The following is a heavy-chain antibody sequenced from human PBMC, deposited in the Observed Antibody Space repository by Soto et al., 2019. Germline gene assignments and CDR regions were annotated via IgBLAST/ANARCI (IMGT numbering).Heavy chain of an antibody. Sequence: QVQLVQSGAEMKKPGSSVKVSCQSSGGTFNTYAMNWVRQAPGQGPEWMGDISPMFGAANYAPKFQGRVTITAEESTGTSYMQLSSLTSEDTALYSCAREVQVHTPAFVYWGQGTLVTVSS. J-gene: IGHJ4*02. CDR3: AREVQVHTPAFVY. V-gene: IGHV1-69*01. D-gene: IGHD3-10*01. CDR2: ISPMFGAA. CDR1: GGTFNTYA.